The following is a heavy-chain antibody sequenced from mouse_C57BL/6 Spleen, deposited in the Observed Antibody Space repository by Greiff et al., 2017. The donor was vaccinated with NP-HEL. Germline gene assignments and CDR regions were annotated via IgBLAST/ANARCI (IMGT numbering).Heavy chain of an antibody. J-gene: IGHJ4*01. CDR3: GREGEEGAMDY. CDR2: IYPGDGDT. D-gene: IGHD2-13*01. V-gene: IGHV1-82*01. CDR1: GYAFSSSW. Sequence: QVQLQQSGPELVKPGASVKISCKASGYAFSSSWMNWVKQRPGKGLEWIGRIYPGDGDTNYNGKFKGKATLTADKSSSTAYMQLSSLTSEDSAVYCCGREGEEGAMDYWGQGTSVTVSA.